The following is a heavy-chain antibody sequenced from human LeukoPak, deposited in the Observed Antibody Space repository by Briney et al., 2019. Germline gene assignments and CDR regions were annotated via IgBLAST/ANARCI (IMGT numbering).Heavy chain of an antibody. V-gene: IGHV3-23*01. CDR1: GFTFSSYA. J-gene: IGHJ4*02. D-gene: IGHD2-15*01. CDR3: AKGADGGGSRHAPIDY. CDR2: VSGSGGGT. Sequence: GGSLRLSCEASGFTFSSYAMSWVRQAPGKGLEWVSGVSGSGGGTYYTDSVKGRFTISRDNSKNTLFLQMNSLRVEDTAVYYCAKGADGGGSRHAPIDYWGQGTLVIVSS.